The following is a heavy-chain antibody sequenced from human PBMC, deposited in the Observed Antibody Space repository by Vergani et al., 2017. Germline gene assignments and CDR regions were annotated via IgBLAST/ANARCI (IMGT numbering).Heavy chain of an antibody. V-gene: IGHV3-21*01. Sequence: EVQLVESGGGLVKPGGSLRLSCAASGFTFSSYSMNWVRQAPGKGLEWVSSISSSSSYIYYADSVKGRFTISRDNAKNSLYLQMNSLRADDTAVYYCARDSSVETAMPYYFDYWGQGTLGTVSS. CDR2: ISSSSSYI. CDR1: GFTFSSYS. CDR3: ARDSSVETAMPYYFDY. J-gene: IGHJ4*02. D-gene: IGHD5-18*01.